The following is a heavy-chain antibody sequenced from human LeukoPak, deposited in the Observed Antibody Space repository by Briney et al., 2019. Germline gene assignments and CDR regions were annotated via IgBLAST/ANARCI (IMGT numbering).Heavy chain of an antibody. CDR1: GITVSRNY. V-gene: IGHV3-21*01. CDR3: ARGAAGDCSGGSCYGLSDY. D-gene: IGHD2-15*01. Sequence: PGGSLRLSCAASGITVSRNYMSWVRQAPGKGLEWVSSISSSSSYIYYADSVKGRFTISRDNAKNSLYLQMNSLRAEDTAVYYCARGAAGDCSGGSCYGLSDYWGQGTLVTVSS. J-gene: IGHJ4*02. CDR2: ISSSSSYI.